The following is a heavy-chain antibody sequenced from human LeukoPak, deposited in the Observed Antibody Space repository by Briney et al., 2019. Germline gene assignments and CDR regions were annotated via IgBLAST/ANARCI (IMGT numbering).Heavy chain of an antibody. V-gene: IGHV4-30-2*01. CDR3: ARGLYHGSWTY. J-gene: IGHJ4*02. Sequence: PSETLSLTCAVSGGSISSGGYSWSWIRQPPGKGLEWIGYIYHSGSTYYNPSLKSRVTKSVDTSKNQFSLKLSSVTAADTAVYYCARGLYHGSWTYWGQGTLVTVSS. CDR1: GGSISSGGYS. D-gene: IGHD6-13*01. CDR2: IYHSGST.